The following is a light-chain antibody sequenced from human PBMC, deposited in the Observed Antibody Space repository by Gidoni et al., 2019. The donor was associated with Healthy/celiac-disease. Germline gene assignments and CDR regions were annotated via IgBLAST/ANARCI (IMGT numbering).Light chain of an antibody. Sequence: DIQMTQSPSTLSASVGDRVTITCRASQSISSWLAWYQQKPGKAPKLLVYKASSVESGVPSRFSGSGSGTEFTLTISSLQPDDFATYYCQQYNSYQYTFGQGTKLEIK. J-gene: IGKJ2*01. CDR3: QQYNSYQYT. CDR1: QSISSW. V-gene: IGKV1-5*03. CDR2: KAS.